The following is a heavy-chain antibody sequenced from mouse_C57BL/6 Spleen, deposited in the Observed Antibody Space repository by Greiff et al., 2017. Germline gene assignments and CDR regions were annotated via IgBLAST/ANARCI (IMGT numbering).Heavy chain of an antibody. V-gene: IGHV1-81*01. D-gene: IGHD1-1*01. Sequence: QVQLQQSGAELARPGASVKLSCKASGYTFTSYGISWVKQRTGQGLEWIGEIYPRSGNTYYNEKFKGKATLTADKSSSTAYMELRSLSSEDSAVYFCAREGLTTVVDDWGQGTTLTVSS. CDR3: AREGLTTVVDD. CDR1: GYTFTSYG. CDR2: IYPRSGNT. J-gene: IGHJ2*01.